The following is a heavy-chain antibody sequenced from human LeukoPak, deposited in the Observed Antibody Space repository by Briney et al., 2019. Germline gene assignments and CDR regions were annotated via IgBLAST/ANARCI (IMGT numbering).Heavy chain of an antibody. Sequence: TLSXTCAISGDSVSSNSAAWNWIRQSPSRGLEWLGRIYHRSKWYNDYAVSVKSRITINPDTSKNHFSLQLNSVPPEDTAVYYCARALTRQQLVPVRGYYYMDVWGKGTTVTISS. V-gene: IGHV6-1*01. CDR3: ARALTRQQLVPVRGYYYMDV. J-gene: IGHJ6*03. CDR1: GDSVSSNSAA. D-gene: IGHD6-13*01. CDR2: IYHRSKWYN.